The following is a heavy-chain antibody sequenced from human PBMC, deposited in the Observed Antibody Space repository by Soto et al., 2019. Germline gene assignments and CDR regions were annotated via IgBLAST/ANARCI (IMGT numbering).Heavy chain of an antibody. CDR2: INIDGSST. CDR3: ARGVYYGSGSYLQVPTRLYGMDV. D-gene: IGHD3-10*01. CDR1: GFTFRSSG. Sequence: GGSLRLSCAASGFTFRSSGMHWVRRGPGKGLVWVSRINIDGSSTSYADSAKARFPISRDNAKNTLYLQMNSLRAEDTAVYYCARGVYYGSGSYLQVPTRLYGMDVWGQGTTVTVSS. J-gene: IGHJ6*02. V-gene: IGHV3-74*01.